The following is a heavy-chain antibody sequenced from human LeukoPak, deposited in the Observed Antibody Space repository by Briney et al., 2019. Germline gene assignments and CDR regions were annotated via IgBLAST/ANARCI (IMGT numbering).Heavy chain of an antibody. Sequence: GRSLRLSCAASRFTFSSYAMHGVRQAPGKGLEGVAVIWYDGSNKYYADSVKGRFTISRDNSKNTLYLQMNSLRAEDTAVYYCARSGSGSYAFDIWGQGTMVTISS. V-gene: IGHV3-33*01. D-gene: IGHD3-10*01. CDR3: ARSGSGSYAFDI. CDR2: IWYDGSNK. J-gene: IGHJ3*02. CDR1: RFTFSSYA.